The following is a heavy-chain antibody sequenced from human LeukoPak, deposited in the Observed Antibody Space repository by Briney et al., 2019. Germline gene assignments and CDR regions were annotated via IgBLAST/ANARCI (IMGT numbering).Heavy chain of an antibody. V-gene: IGHV3-23*01. J-gene: IGHJ3*01. CDR2: VCDSADST. CDR1: GFTFATYG. Sequence: PGGSLRLSCAGSGFTFATYGMSWVRQAPGKGVEWVSVVCDSADSTHYADSVKGGLFISRDNSKNTVHLQMNSLRAEDTAVYYCAKDSFTVVRGVGSDDGFAVWGQGTMVTVSS. D-gene: IGHD3-10*01. CDR3: AKDSFTVVRGVGSDDGFAV.